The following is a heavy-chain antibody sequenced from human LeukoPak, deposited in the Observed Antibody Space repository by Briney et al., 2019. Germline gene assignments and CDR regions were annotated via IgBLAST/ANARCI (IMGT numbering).Heavy chain of an antibody. V-gene: IGHV3-30*04. CDR2: ILHDGHNQ. Sequence: GGSLRLSFAASGFTFSTYSMHWVRQAPGKGLEWGALILHDGHNQYYTESVKGRFTISRDNAKNTLNLQMNSLSAEDTAVYYCARDLGQFYDTSDNWFDPWGQGTLVTVSS. D-gene: IGHD3-22*01. CDR3: ARDLGQFYDTSDNWFDP. J-gene: IGHJ5*02. CDR1: GFTFSTYS.